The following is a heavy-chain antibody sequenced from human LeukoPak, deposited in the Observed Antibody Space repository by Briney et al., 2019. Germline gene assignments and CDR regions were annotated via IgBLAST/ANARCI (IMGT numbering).Heavy chain of an antibody. CDR2: IYTSGRT. D-gene: IGHD3-22*01. CDR1: GGSFSGYY. Sequence: SETLSLTCAVYGGSFSGYYWSWIRQPAGKGLEWIGRIYTSGRTNYNPSLKSRVTISVDTSKNQFSLKLSSVTAADTAVYYCARVGQQGYYDSSGYYSGRWFDPWGQGTLVTVSS. CDR3: ARVGQQGYYDSSGYYSGRWFDP. V-gene: IGHV4-59*10. J-gene: IGHJ5*02.